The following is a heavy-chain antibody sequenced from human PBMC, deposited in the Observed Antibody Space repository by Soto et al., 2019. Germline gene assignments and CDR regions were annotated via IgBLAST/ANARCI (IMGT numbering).Heavy chain of an antibody. CDR2: IHYGGSA. Sequence: QVRLQESGPGLVRPSQTLSLTCNVSGDSITSDDYYWNWIRQPPGKGLEWIGYIHYGGSAYYNPSLKTRTSISIDTSNNQFSLDLSSLTAADTAVYFCARALNWGRRNGLDVWGQGTTATV. CDR3: ARALNWGRRNGLDV. CDR1: GDSITSDDYY. D-gene: IGHD3-16*01. V-gene: IGHV4-30-4*08. J-gene: IGHJ6*02.